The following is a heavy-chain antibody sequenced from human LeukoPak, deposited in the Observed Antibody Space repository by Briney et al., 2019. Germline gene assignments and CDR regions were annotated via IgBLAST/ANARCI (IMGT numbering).Heavy chain of an antibody. V-gene: IGHV1-69*13. Sequence: SVKVSCKASGGTFSSYAISWVRQAPGQGLEWMGGIIPIFGTANYAQKFQGRVTITADESTSTAYMELSSLRSEDTAVYYCARDSEVDSFYDFWSGYTPGWFDPWGQGTLVTVSS. D-gene: IGHD3-3*01. CDR2: IIPIFGTA. J-gene: IGHJ5*02. CDR1: GGTFSSYA. CDR3: ARDSEVDSFYDFWSGYTPGWFDP.